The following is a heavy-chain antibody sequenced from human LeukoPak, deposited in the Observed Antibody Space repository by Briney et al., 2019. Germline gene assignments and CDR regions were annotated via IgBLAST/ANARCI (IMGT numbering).Heavy chain of an antibody. CDR2: ISSSGSTI. CDR3: AREGDYYDSSLNWFDP. CDR1: GFTFSDYY. V-gene: IGHV3-11*01. D-gene: IGHD3-22*01. Sequence: GGSLRLSCAASGFTFSDYYMSWIRQAPGKGLEWVSYISSSGSTIYYADSVKGRFTISRDNAKNSLYLQMNSLRAEDTAVYYCAREGDYYDSSLNWFDPWGQGTLVTVSS. J-gene: IGHJ5*02.